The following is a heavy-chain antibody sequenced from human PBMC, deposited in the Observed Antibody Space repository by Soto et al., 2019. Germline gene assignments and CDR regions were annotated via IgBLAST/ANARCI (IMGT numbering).Heavy chain of an antibody. V-gene: IGHV4-4*07. CDR3: ARDLDSSGYYSDWFDP. D-gene: IGHD3-22*01. CDR1: AGSVSSYN. Sequence: SETLSLTCTVSAGSVSSYNWSWIRQPAGKGLEWIGRIYTSGSTNYNPSLKSRVTMSVDTSKNQFSLKLSSVTAADTAVYYCARDLDSSGYYSDWFDPWGQGTLVTVSS. J-gene: IGHJ5*02. CDR2: IYTSGST.